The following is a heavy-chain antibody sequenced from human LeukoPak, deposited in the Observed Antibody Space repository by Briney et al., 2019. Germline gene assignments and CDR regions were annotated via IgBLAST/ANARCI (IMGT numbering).Heavy chain of an antibody. V-gene: IGHV3-64*01. CDR1: GFTFSSYA. D-gene: IGHD3-22*01. CDR3: ARGGVIVVDPMDY. Sequence: GGSLRLSCAASGFTFSSYAMHWVRQAPGKGLEYVSAISSNGGSTYYANSVKGRFTISRDNSKNTLYLQMGSLRAEDMAVYYCARGGVIVVDPMDYWGQGTLVTVSS. CDR2: ISSNGGST. J-gene: IGHJ4*02.